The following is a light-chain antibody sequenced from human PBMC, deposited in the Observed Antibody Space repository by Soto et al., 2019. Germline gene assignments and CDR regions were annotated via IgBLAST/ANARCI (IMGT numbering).Light chain of an antibody. CDR3: QHYYNWPPLT. J-gene: IGKJ4*01. Sequence: EIVMTQSPATLSVSPGERATLSCRASQSVSSNLAWYQQKPGQAPRLLIYGASTRATGIPARFSGSGSGTEFTLTISSLQSEDVAVYSCQHYYNWPPLTFGGGTKVEIK. V-gene: IGKV3-15*01. CDR2: GAS. CDR1: QSVSSN.